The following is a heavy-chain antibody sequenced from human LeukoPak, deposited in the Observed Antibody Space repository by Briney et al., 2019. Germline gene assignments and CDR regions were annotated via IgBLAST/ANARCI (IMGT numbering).Heavy chain of an antibody. D-gene: IGHD3-22*01. CDR2: IYYSGST. V-gene: IGHV4-59*01. CDR1: GDSISYFY. J-gene: IGHJ4*02. Sequence: SETLSLTCSVSGDSISYFYWSWIRQPPGKGLEWIGYIYYSGSTNYNPSLKSRVTISVDTSKNQFSLKLSSVTAADTAVYYCARGGDYYDSSGNQAFDYWGQGTLVTVSS. CDR3: ARGGDYYDSSGNQAFDY.